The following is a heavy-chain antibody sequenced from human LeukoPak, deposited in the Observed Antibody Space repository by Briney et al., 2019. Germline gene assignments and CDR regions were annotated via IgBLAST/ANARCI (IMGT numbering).Heavy chain of an antibody. Sequence: AGGSLRLSCTVSGFTVSSNSMSWVRQAPGKGLEWVSFIYSGTIHYSDSAKGRFTISRDNSKNTLYLQMNSLRAEDTAVYYCANTHLYDILTGFRRAGFGYWGQGTLVTVSS. CDR1: GFTVSSNS. J-gene: IGHJ4*02. CDR3: ANTHLYDILTGFRRAGFGY. CDR2: IYSGTI. D-gene: IGHD3-9*01. V-gene: IGHV3-53*01.